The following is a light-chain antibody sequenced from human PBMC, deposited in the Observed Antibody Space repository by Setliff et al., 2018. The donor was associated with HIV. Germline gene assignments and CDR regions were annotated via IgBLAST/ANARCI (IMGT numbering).Light chain of an antibody. V-gene: IGLV1-47*01. CDR2: RDD. Sequence: QSVLTQAPSASGTPGQRVAISCSGASFNIGSNFVSWYQQLPGMAPKLLIHRDDQRPSGVPDRFSGSKSCSSASLFISGLRSEDDADYFCASWDDTLNSFVFGSGTKVTVL. CDR3: ASWDDTLNSFV. J-gene: IGLJ1*01. CDR1: SFNIGSNF.